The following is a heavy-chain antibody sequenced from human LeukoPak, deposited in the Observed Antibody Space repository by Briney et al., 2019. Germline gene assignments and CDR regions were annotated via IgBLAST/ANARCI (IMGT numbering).Heavy chain of an antibody. CDR1: GFTFSSYG. D-gene: IGHD3-22*01. Sequence: GGSLRLSCAASGFTFSSYGMHWVRQTPGKGLEWVAVIWSDGSNKYYAASVKGRFTISRDNSKNTLYLQINSLRAEDTAVYYCAREGVTYYYDSSGYHGGWFDPWGQGTLVTVSS. J-gene: IGHJ5*02. V-gene: IGHV3-33*01. CDR3: AREGVTYYYDSSGYHGGWFDP. CDR2: IWSDGSNK.